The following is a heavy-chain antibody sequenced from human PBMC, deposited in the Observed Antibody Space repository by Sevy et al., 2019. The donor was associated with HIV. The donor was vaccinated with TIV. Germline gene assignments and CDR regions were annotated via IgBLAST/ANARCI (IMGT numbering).Heavy chain of an antibody. V-gene: IGHV1-3*01. CDR2: INAGNGNT. J-gene: IGHJ3*02. Sequence: ASVKVSCKASGYTFTSYAMHWVRQAPGQRLEWMGWINAGNGNTKYSQKFQGRVTITRDISASTAYMELSSLRSEDTAVYYCARINTVTTRTGAFDIWGQGTMVTVSS. CDR1: GYTFTSYA. D-gene: IGHD4-17*01. CDR3: ARINTVTTRTGAFDI.